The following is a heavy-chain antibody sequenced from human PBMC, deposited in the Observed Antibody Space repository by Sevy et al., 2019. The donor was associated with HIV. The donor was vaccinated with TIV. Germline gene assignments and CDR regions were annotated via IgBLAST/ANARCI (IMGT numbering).Heavy chain of an antibody. CDR2: ISLSGSTI. D-gene: IGHD2-8*01. Sequence: GGSLRLSCAASGFTFSDYFMSWIRQAPGKGLEWISYISLSGSTIYYADSVEGRFTISRDNAKNSLYLQMNSLRAEDTAVYYCARENRHCTNGICYGYYGMDVWGQGTTVTVSS. J-gene: IGHJ6*02. CDR1: GFTFSDYF. V-gene: IGHV3-11*01. CDR3: ARENRHCTNGICYGYYGMDV.